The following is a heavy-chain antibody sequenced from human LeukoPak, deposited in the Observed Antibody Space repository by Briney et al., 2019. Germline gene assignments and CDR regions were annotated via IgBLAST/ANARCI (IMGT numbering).Heavy chain of an antibody. D-gene: IGHD5-18*01. CDR2: IKEDGTGK. Sequence: GGSLRLSCEASGLTFNIHWMTWVRQSPGKGLEWVANIKEDGTGKYHLDSVKGRFTISRDNTKNSLYLQMNNLTAEDTALYYCARGWAAIDYWGRGTLVTVSS. V-gene: IGHV3-7*04. CDR3: ARGWAAIDY. CDR1: GLTFNIHW. J-gene: IGHJ4*02.